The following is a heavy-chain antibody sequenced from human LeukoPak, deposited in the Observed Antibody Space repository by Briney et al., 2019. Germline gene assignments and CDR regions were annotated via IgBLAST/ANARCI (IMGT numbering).Heavy chain of an antibody. J-gene: IGHJ4*01. CDR1: GFTFSDSA. CDR2: IRSKANTYAA. V-gene: IGHV3-73*01. D-gene: IGHD5-18*01. Sequence: GGSLRLSCAASGFTFSDSAMHWVRQASGTELEWVARIRSKANTYAASYAASVKGRFTISRDDSKNTASLQMNSLKTEDTAVYYCMARGDSYGLFDYWGHGTLVTVSS. CDR3: MARGDSYGLFDY.